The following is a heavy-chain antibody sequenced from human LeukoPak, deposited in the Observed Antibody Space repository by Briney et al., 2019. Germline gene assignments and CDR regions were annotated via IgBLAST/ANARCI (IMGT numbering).Heavy chain of an antibody. Sequence: GGSLRLSCAASGFTHSSYWLHWVRQAPAKGLVWVSHINSDGSSTSYADSLKGRFTISGDNAKSTVYLQMSSLRAEDTAVYFCARDKVYYGSGTYGYWGQGTLVTVSS. CDR3: ARDKVYYGSGTYGY. CDR2: INSDGSST. J-gene: IGHJ4*02. V-gene: IGHV3-74*01. CDR1: GFTHSSYW. D-gene: IGHD3-10*01.